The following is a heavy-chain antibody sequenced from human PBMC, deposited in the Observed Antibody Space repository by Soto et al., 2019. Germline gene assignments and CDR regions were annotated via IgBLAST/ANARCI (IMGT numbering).Heavy chain of an antibody. CDR3: ARCRRVVVAATPFYYYGMDV. CDR2: INHSGST. Sequence: KPSETLSLTCAVYGGSFSGYYWSWIRQPPGKGLEWIGEINHSGSTNYNPSLKSRVTISVDTSKNQFSLKLSSVTAADTAVYYCARCRRVVVAATPFYYYGMDVWGQGTKVTVS. V-gene: IGHV4-34*01. CDR1: GGSFSGYY. D-gene: IGHD2-15*01. J-gene: IGHJ6*02.